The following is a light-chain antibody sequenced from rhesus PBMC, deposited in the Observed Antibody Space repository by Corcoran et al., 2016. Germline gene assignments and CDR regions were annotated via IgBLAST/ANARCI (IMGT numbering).Light chain of an antibody. J-gene: IGKJ2*01. CDR1: QGISNW. CDR2: RAL. Sequence: DIQMTQSPSSLSASVGDRVTITCRASQGISNWLAWYQQKPGKAPKLLNYRALNLEKGVPSRISGGGSWTDFTLTISSLQPEDIATYYCQQHDNSPYSFGQWTKVEIK. V-gene: IGKV1-69*01. CDR3: QQHDNSPYS.